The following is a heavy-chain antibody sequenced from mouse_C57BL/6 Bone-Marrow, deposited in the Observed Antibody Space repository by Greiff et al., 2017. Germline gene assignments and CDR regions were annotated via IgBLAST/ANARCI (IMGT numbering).Heavy chain of an antibody. D-gene: IGHD1-1*01. CDR2: IYPGSGSP. V-gene: IGHV1-55*01. CDR1: GYTFTSYW. Sequence: QVQLQQSGAELVKPGASVKMSCKASGYTFTSYWITWVKQRPGQGLEWIGDIYPGSGSPNYNEKFKSKATLTVDTSSSTAYVQLSRLTSEDSAVYSCARKGDYYGSSCDYWGQGTTLTVSS. CDR3: ARKGDYYGSSCDY. J-gene: IGHJ2*01.